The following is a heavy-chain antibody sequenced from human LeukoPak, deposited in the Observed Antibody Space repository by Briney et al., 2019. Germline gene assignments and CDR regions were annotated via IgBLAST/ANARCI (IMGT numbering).Heavy chain of an antibody. CDR2: ISYDGGDK. Sequence: GRSLRLSCAASGFTFRSYTMQWVRQAPGKGLEWVAVISYDGGDKYYADSVKGRFTISGDNSKNTLYLQMNSLRAEDTAVYYCARDGGIAVAGSKNDAFDIWGQGTMVTVSS. CDR3: ARDGGIAVAGSKNDAFDI. J-gene: IGHJ3*02. V-gene: IGHV3-30*04. D-gene: IGHD6-19*01. CDR1: GFTFRSYT.